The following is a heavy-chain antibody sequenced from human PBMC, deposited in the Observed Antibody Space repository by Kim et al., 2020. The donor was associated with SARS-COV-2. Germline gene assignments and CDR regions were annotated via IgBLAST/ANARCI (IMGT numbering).Heavy chain of an antibody. D-gene: IGHD3-3*01. CDR2: INHSGSS. J-gene: IGHJ2*01. CDR3: ARAYYDFWSAYYGWYFDL. Sequence: SETLSLTCAFYGGSFSASSWSWIHQPPGEGLEWIGEINHSGSSNYNPSLKSRVSISLDTSKNQFSLRLTSVTAADTAVYYCARAYYDFWSAYYGWYFDLWGRGTLVTVSS. CDR1: GGSFSASS. V-gene: IGHV4-34*01.